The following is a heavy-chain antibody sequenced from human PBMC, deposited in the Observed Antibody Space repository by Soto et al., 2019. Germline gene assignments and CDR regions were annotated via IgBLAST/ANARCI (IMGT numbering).Heavy chain of an antibody. CDR3: ARIYRGITMQEKAEELDY. D-gene: IGHD3-10*01. J-gene: IGHJ4*02. CDR1: GGSISSGGYY. CDR2: IYYSGST. V-gene: IGHV4-31*03. Sequence: QVPLQESGPGLVKPSQTLSLTCTVSGGSISSGGYYWSWIRQQPGKGLEWIGSIYYSGSTYYNPSLKSRVTISVDTSKNQFSLKLSSVTAADTAVYYCARIYRGITMQEKAEELDYWGQGTLVTVSS.